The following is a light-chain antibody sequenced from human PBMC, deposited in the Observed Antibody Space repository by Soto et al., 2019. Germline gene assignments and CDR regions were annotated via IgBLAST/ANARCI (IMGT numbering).Light chain of an antibody. CDR1: QNINNW. Sequence: DIQMTQSPSTLSASIGDRVTIACRASQNINNWIAWYQQKPGKAPKFLIYDASTLESGVPARFSGSGSGTEFTLTISSLQPDDFATYYCQQYNTYSTFGQGTRLEI. CDR2: DAS. J-gene: IGKJ5*01. CDR3: QQYNTYST. V-gene: IGKV1-5*01.